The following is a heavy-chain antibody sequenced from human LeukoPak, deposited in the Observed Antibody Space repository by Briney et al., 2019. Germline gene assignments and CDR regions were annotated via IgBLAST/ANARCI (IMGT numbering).Heavy chain of an antibody. J-gene: IGHJ3*02. CDR1: GDSVSSNTGI. CDR2: TYYRSKWFI. V-gene: IGHV6-1*01. CDR3: ARDKVLNGFDI. Sequence: SQTLSLTCAISGDSVSSNTGIWNWVRQSPSRGLEWLGRTYYRSKWFIDYALSVKGRMTINPDTSKNQFSLQLNFVTPEDTAVYYCARDKVLNGFDIWGQGTMVTVSS. D-gene: IGHD2-8*02.